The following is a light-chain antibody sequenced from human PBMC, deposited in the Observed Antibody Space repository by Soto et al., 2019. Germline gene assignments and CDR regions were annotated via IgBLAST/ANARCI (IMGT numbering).Light chain of an antibody. CDR3: HQYVSYPLT. CDR2: DVS. Sequence: DIQMTQSPSTLSSSVGERVTLTCRASQSLGTWLAWYQQKPGTAPVLLVYDVSRLESGGPSRFSGSGSGTEFTLTISRLQPDDFATYYCHQYVSYPLTFGGGTSVEIK. J-gene: IGKJ4*01. CDR1: QSLGTW. V-gene: IGKV1-5*01.